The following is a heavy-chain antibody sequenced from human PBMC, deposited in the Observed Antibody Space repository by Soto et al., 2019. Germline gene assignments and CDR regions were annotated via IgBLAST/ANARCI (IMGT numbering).Heavy chain of an antibody. CDR3: ARDLGSVVVPAASPMGEDY. D-gene: IGHD2-2*01. CDR2: ISSSGSTI. V-gene: IGHV3-11*01. CDR1: GFTFSDYY. Sequence: GGSLRLSCAASGFTFSDYYMSWIRQAPGKGLEWVSYISSSGSTIYYADSVKGRFTISRDNAKNSLYLQMNSLRAEDTAVYYCARDLGSVVVPAASPMGEDYWGQGTLVTVSS. J-gene: IGHJ4*02.